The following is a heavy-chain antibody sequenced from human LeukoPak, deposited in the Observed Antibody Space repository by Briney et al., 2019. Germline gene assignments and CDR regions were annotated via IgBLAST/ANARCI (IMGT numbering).Heavy chain of an antibody. D-gene: IGHD2-2*01. CDR1: GGTFSSYA. V-gene: IGHV1-69*13. J-gene: IGHJ5*02. CDR2: IIPIFGTA. Sequence: SVKVSCKASGGTFSSYAISWVRQAPGQGLEWMGGIIPIFGTANYAQKFQGRVTITADESTSTAYMELSSLRSEDTAVYYCAREYCSSTSCSNNWFDPWGQGTLVTVSS. CDR3: AREYCSSTSCSNNWFDP.